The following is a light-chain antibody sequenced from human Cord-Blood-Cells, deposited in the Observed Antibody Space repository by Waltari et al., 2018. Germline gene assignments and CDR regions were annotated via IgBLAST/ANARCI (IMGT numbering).Light chain of an antibody. CDR3: QQYNNWPPAS. CDR1: QSVSSN. CDR2: GAS. V-gene: IGKV3-15*01. Sequence: TLSVSPGERATLSCRASQSVSSNLAWYQQKPGQAPRLLIYGASTRATGIPARFSGSGSGTEFTLTISSLQSEDFAVYYCQQYNNWPPASFGQGTKLEIK. J-gene: IGKJ2*03.